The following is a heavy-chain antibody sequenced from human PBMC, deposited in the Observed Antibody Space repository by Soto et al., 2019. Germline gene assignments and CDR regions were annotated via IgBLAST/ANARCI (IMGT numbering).Heavy chain of an antibody. CDR1: GYTFTSYG. Sequence: ASVKVSCKASGYTFTSYGISWVRQAPGQGLEWMGWISAYNGNTNYAQKLQGRVTMTTDTSTSTAYMELRSLRSDDTAVYYCARDGGYDWVSYWFDPWGQGTLVTVSS. V-gene: IGHV1-18*01. D-gene: IGHD5-12*01. J-gene: IGHJ5*02. CDR2: ISAYNGNT. CDR3: ARDGGYDWVSYWFDP.